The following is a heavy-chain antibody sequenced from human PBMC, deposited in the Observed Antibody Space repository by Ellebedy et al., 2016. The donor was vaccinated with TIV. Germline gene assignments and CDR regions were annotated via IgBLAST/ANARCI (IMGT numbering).Heavy chain of an antibody. D-gene: IGHD3-16*02. Sequence: GESLKISCAASGFTFSSYGMHWVRQAPGKGLEWVAVIWYDGSNKYYADSVKGRFTISRDNAKNSLYLQMNSLRAEDTAVYYCARGQLRLGELSLAPFDYWGQGTLVTVSS. CDR1: GFTFSSYG. V-gene: IGHV3-33*01. CDR3: ARGQLRLGELSLAPFDY. CDR2: IWYDGSNK. J-gene: IGHJ4*02.